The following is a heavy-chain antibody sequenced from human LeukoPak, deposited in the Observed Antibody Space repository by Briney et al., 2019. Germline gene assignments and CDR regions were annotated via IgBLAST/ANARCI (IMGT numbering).Heavy chain of an antibody. Sequence: VASVKVSCKASGYTFTSYGISWVRQAPGQGLEWMGWISAYNGNTNYAQKLQGRVTMTTDTSTSTAYMELRSLRSDDTAVYYCARDYYDSRGHGPYYFDYWGQGTLVTVSS. V-gene: IGHV1-18*01. CDR1: GYTFTSYG. CDR2: ISAYNGNT. CDR3: ARDYYDSRGHGPYYFDY. D-gene: IGHD3-22*01. J-gene: IGHJ4*02.